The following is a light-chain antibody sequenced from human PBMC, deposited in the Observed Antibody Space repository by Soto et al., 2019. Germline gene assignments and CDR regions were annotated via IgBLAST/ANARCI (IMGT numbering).Light chain of an antibody. CDR1: QSLSSW. Sequence: DSQMTKTPYTLSASVGDRVAITCRARQSLSSWLAWYQQEPGKAPKLLIYKASTLKSGVPSRFSGSGSGTQFTLSCCSLLPDYCAPYRCQHYNIHSEALAEGTQVEI. J-gene: IGKJ4*02. V-gene: IGKV1-5*03. CDR2: KAS. CDR3: QHYNIHSEA.